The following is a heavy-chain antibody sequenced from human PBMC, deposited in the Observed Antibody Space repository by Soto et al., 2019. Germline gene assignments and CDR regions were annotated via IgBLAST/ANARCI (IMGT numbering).Heavy chain of an antibody. CDR1: GFTFSNHA. CDR2: ISAGAGST. CDR3: ARDQKQKLLLFDY. D-gene: IGHD2-15*01. Sequence: GGSLRLSCVASGFTFSNHAMDWVRQVPGKGLEWVSTISAGAGSTYYADSVKGRFTISRDNSKNTLYLQMSSLRAEDTAIYYCARDQKQKLLLFDYWGQGTLVTVSS. J-gene: IGHJ4*02. V-gene: IGHV3-23*01.